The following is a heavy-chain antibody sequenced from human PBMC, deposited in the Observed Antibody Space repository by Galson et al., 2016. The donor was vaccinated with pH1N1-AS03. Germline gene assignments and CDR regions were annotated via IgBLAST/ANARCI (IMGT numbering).Heavy chain of an antibody. Sequence: SVKVSCKASGGTFSSYAITWMRQAPGQGLEWVGGIGPISGAASYAQKFQGRVTMTTDTSTSTAYMELRSLRSDETAVFYCARDLGGGIIKEAYWGQGTLVTVSS. CDR1: GGTFSSYA. CDR2: IGPISGAA. D-gene: IGHD3-10*01. J-gene: IGHJ4*02. CDR3: ARDLGGGIIKEAY. V-gene: IGHV1-69*05.